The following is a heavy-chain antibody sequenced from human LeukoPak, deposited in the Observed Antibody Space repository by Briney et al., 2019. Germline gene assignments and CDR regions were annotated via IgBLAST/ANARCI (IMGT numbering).Heavy chain of an antibody. CDR1: GFTFSNYA. V-gene: IGHV3-23*01. J-gene: IGHJ4*02. D-gene: IGHD3-10*01. CDR2: ISGSGGST. CDR3: VKDTGLVRGVPDY. Sequence: SGGSLRLSCAASGFTFSNYAMTWVRQAPGKGLEWVSVISGSGGSTYYADSVKGRFTISRDNSKSTLYLQMNSLRAEDTALYYCVKDTGLVRGVPDYRGQGTLVTVSS.